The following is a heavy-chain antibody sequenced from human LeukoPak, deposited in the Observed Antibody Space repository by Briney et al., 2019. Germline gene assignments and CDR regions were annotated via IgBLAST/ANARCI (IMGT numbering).Heavy chain of an antibody. CDR1: GGFISSGGYY. J-gene: IGHJ5*01. D-gene: IGHD3-16*01. V-gene: IGHV4-31*03. CDR2: IYYSGST. CDR3: VGGGGRGHWFDS. Sequence: SQTLSLTCNVSGGFISSGGYYWSWIRQPPGKGLEWIGYIYYSGSTDSNPSLKSRVSISVDTPKNQFPLRLSSVTAADTAVYYCVGGGGRGHWFDSWGQGILVTVSS.